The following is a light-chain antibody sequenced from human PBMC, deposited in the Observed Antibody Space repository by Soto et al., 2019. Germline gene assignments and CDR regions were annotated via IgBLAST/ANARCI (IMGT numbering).Light chain of an antibody. J-gene: IGLJ1*01. V-gene: IGLV2-14*01. CDR1: SSDVGGYNY. CDR2: DVS. CDR3: SSYTSSSTPYV. Sequence: QSALTQPASVSGSPGQSITISCTGTSSDVGGYNYVSWYQQHPGKAPKLMIYDVSIRPSGVSTRFSGSKSGNTASLTISGLQAEDEADYYCSSYTSSSTPYVFGTGTSSPS.